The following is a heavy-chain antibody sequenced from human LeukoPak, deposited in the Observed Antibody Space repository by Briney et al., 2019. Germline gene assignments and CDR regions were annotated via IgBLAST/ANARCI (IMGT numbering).Heavy chain of an antibody. Sequence: PSEPLSLTCTVSGGSVNSGSYYWSWIRQPPGKGLEWIGYIFYSGSTNYNPSLKSRVTISIDTSKNQFSLKLSSVTAADTAVYYCARDPGFCSGSSCYGLGPEGYWGQGTLVTVSS. CDR1: GGSVNSGSYY. D-gene: IGHD2-15*01. CDR3: ARDPGFCSGSSCYGLGPEGY. CDR2: IFYSGST. J-gene: IGHJ4*02. V-gene: IGHV4-61*01.